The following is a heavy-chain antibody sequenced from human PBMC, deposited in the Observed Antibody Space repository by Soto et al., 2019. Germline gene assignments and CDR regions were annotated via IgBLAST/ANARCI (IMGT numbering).Heavy chain of an antibody. CDR1: GFTLSNYW. Sequence: EVQLVESGGGLVQPGGSLRLSCAASGFTLSNYWMAWVRQAPVQGLEWVANINQDGSEEHYVDSAKGRFSNSRDNAKRSLYLQMNSLSADDMAMFYCARTHLRDTSGYRHFDLWGRGTLVAVSS. J-gene: IGHJ2*01. CDR2: INQDGSEE. D-gene: IGHD3-22*01. CDR3: ARTHLRDTSGYRHFDL. V-gene: IGHV3-7*05.